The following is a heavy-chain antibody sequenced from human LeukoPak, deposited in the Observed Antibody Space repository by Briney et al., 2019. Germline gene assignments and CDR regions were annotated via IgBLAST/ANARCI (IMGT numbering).Heavy chain of an antibody. V-gene: IGHV3-23*01. CDR3: AKFSHYTIVAAPYY. CDR2: ISGSGGST. Sequence: GGSLRLSCAASGFTFSSYAMSWVRQAPGKGLEWVSAISGSGGSTYYADSVKGRFTISRDNSKNTPYLQMNSLRAEDTAVYYCAKFSHYTIVAAPYYWGQGTLVTVSS. D-gene: IGHD5-12*01. CDR1: GFTFSSYA. J-gene: IGHJ4*02.